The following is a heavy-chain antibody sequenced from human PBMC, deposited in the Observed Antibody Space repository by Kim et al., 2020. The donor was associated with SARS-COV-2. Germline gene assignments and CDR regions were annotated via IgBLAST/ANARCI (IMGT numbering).Heavy chain of an antibody. D-gene: IGHD2-2*01. CDR2: MNPNSGNT. CDR3: ARGVPGAGYCSSTSCDQGEFFDY. Sequence: ASVKVSCKASGYTFTSYDINWVRQATGQGLEWMGWMNPNSGNTGYAQKFQGRVTMTRNTSISTAYMELSSLRSEDTAVYYCARGVPGAGYCSSTSCDQGEFFDYWGQGTLVTVSS. V-gene: IGHV1-8*01. J-gene: IGHJ4*02. CDR1: GYTFTSYD.